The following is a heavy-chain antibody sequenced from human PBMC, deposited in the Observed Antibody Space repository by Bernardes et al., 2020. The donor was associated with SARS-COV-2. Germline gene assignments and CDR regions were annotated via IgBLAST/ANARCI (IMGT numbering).Heavy chain of an antibody. CDR3: AKGSATYNNWFDP. Sequence: GGSLRLSCEASGINLAAYDIHWVRQAPGKGLEWVALTSNGGLEIDYSDTVKGRFTISRDNSRKTLYLQMNSLRAEDTAVYHCAKGSATYNNWFDPWGQGTLVIVSS. J-gene: IGHJ5*02. D-gene: IGHD1-1*01. CDR1: GINLAAYD. V-gene: IGHV3-30*18. CDR2: TSNGGLEI.